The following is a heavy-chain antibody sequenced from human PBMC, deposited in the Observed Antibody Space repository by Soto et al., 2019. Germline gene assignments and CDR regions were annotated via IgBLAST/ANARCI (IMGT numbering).Heavy chain of an antibody. D-gene: IGHD3-10*01. Sequence: QLQLQESGPGLVKPSETLFLTCTVSGGSISTTNHFWGWIRQPPGKGLEWIGYVYYSGSTYYVPSLKSRLTISVDTSKNQFALKLRSVTAADTAVYYCARIPSEWFGELSPSNWFDPWGQGTLVTVST. CDR3: ARIPSEWFGELSPSNWFDP. J-gene: IGHJ5*02. CDR1: GGSISTTNHF. CDR2: VYYSGST. V-gene: IGHV4-39*01.